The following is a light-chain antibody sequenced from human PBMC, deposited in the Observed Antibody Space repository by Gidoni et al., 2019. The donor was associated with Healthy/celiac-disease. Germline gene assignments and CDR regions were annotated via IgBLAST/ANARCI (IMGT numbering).Light chain of an antibody. CDR3: QQLNSYPRT. J-gene: IGKJ1*01. CDR2: AAS. CDR1: QGISSY. V-gene: IGKV1-9*01. Sequence: IQFTQSPSFLSASVGDRVTITCRASQGISSYLAWYQQKPGKAPKLLIYAASTLQSGVPSRFSGSGSGTEFTRTISSLQPEDFATYYCQQLNSYPRTFGQGTKVEIK.